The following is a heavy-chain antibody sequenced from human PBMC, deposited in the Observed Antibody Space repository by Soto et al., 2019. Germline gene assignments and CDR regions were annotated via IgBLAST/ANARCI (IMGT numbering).Heavy chain of an antibody. CDR3: ARPGYNWNDGGDDY. CDR2: IYYSGST. Sequence: QLQLQESGPGLVKPSETLSLTCTVSGGSISSSSYYWGWFRQPPGKGLEWIGSIYYSGSTYYNPSLKSRVTIPVDTSKSQFSLKVCSVTAADTAVYYCARPGYNWNDGGDDYWGQGTLVTVSS. CDR1: GGSISSSSYY. J-gene: IGHJ4*02. D-gene: IGHD1-1*01. V-gene: IGHV4-39*01.